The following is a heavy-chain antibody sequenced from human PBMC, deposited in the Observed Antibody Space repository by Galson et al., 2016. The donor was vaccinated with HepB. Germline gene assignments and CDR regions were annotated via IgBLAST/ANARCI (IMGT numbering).Heavy chain of an antibody. CDR3: ARGHVYGSGSYYPDY. Sequence: SVKVSCKASGYIFSGYYIYWVRQAPGEGLQWMGWINPNSGGASYAKMFQGRVTMTRDTSISTASMELTRLTSDDTAVYYWARGHVYGSGSYYPDYWGQGTLVTVSS. J-gene: IGHJ4*02. CDR1: GYIFSGYY. V-gene: IGHV1-2*02. D-gene: IGHD3-10*01. CDR2: INPNSGGA.